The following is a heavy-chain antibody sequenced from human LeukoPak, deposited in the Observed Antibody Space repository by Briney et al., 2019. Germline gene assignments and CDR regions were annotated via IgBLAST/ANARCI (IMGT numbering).Heavy chain of an antibody. Sequence: ASVNVSCKASGYIFTSYYMHWVRQAPGQGLEWMGWINPNTGSTNFAQKFQGRIAMMRATSITTFYMELNSLRSDGTAVYYCARSVSISPMFDYWGQGTLIPVSS. J-gene: IGHJ4*02. V-gene: IGHV1-2*02. CDR2: INPNTGST. D-gene: IGHD2-21*01. CDR1: GYIFTSYY. CDR3: ARSVSISPMFDY.